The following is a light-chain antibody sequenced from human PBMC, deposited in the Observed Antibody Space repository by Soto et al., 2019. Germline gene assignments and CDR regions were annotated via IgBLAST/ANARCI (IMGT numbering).Light chain of an antibody. CDR2: WAS. CDR1: QSVLYSSNNKNY. CDR3: QQYYSNPWT. V-gene: IGKV4-1*01. Sequence: VMTQSPDSLAVSLGKRVTINCKSSQSVLYSSNNKNYLAWFQQKPGQPPKLLIYWASTRESGVPDRFSGSGSGTDFTLTISSLQAADVAVYFCQQYYSNPWTFGQGTRVEIK. J-gene: IGKJ1*01.